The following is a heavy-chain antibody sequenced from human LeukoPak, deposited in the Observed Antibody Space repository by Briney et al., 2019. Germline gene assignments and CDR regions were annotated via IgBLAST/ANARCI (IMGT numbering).Heavy chain of an antibody. V-gene: IGHV1-2*02. CDR1: GYTFTGYY. CDR3: ARVFYSNYARDY. J-gene: IGHJ4*02. D-gene: IGHD4-11*01. CDR2: INPNSGGT. Sequence: ASVKVSCKASGYTFTGYYMHWVRQAPGQGLEWMGWINPNSGGTNYAQKFQGRVTMTRDTSISTAYMELRRLRSDDTAVYYCARVFYSNYARDYWGQGTLVTVSS.